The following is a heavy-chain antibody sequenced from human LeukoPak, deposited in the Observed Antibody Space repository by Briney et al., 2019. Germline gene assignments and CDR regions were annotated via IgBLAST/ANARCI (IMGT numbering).Heavy chain of an antibody. CDR1: GYTFTSYG. CDR2: INPSGGST. J-gene: IGHJ5*02. V-gene: IGHV1-46*01. CDR3: ALGGPFWSGRNWFDP. D-gene: IGHD3-3*01. Sequence: ASVKVSCKASGYTFTSYGISWVRQAPGQGLEWMGIINPSGGSTSYAQKFQGRVTITADESTSTAYMELSSLRSEDTAVYYCALGGPFWSGRNWFDPWGQGTLVTVSS.